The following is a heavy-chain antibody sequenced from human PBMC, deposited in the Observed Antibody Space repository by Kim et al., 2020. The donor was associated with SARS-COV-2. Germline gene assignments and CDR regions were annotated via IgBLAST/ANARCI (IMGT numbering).Heavy chain of an antibody. V-gene: IGHV4-34*01. Sequence: SETLSLTCAVYGGSFSGYYWSWIRQPPGKGLEWIGEINHSGSTNYNPSLKSRVTISVDTSKNQFSLKLSSVTAADTAVYYCARGRRVVVATYGMDVWGQGTTVTVSS. J-gene: IGHJ6*02. D-gene: IGHD2-15*01. CDR2: INHSGST. CDR1: GGSFSGYY. CDR3: ARGRRVVVATYGMDV.